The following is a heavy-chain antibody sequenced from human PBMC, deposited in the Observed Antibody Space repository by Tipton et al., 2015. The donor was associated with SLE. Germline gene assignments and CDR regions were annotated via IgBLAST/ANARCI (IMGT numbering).Heavy chain of an antibody. CDR1: GGSFSGYY. V-gene: IGHV4-34*01. Sequence: TLSLTCAVYGGSFSGYYWSWIRQPPGKGLEWIGEINHSGSTNYNPSLKSRVTISVDTPKNQFSLKLSSVTAADTAVYYCAREGYYDNSGYYPLFDSWGQGILVTVSS. J-gene: IGHJ4*01. CDR2: INHSGST. CDR3: AREGYYDNSGYYPLFDS. D-gene: IGHD3-22*01.